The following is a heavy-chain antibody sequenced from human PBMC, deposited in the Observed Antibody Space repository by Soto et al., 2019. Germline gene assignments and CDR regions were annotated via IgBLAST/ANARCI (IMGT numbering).Heavy chain of an antibody. Sequence: SETLSLTCSVSGGSITTNGHYWTWIRQHPGQGLEWIAYIYYTGNSYLNPSLKSRLSISVDTSKNQFSLELRSVTAADTAVYYCARKKQDYSNYYYYGMDVWGQGTTVTVSS. CDR3: ARKKQDYSNYYYYGMDV. D-gene: IGHD4-4*01. CDR1: GGSITTNGHY. J-gene: IGHJ6*02. V-gene: IGHV4-31*03. CDR2: IYYTGNS.